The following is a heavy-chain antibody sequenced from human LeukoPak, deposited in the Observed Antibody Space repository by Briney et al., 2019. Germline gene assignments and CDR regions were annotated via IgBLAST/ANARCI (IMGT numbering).Heavy chain of an antibody. Sequence: ASVKVSCKASGYTFTSYDINWVRQATGQGLEWMGWMNPNSGNTGYAQKFQGRVTITADKSTSTAYMELSSLRSEDTAVYYCARGSNYDYYYMDVWGKGTTVTVSS. CDR1: GYTFTSYD. V-gene: IGHV1-8*01. CDR3: ARGSNYDYYYMDV. D-gene: IGHD4-11*01. J-gene: IGHJ6*03. CDR2: MNPNSGNT.